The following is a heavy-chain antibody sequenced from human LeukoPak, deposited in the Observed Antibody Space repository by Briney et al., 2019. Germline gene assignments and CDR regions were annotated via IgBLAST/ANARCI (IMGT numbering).Heavy chain of an antibody. CDR1: GYTFTGYY. D-gene: IGHD4-23*01. V-gene: IGHV1-2*02. CDR2: INPNSGGT. Sequence: ASVKASCKASGYTFTGYYMHWMRQAPGQGLEWMGWINPNSGGTNYAQKFQGRVTMTRDTSISTAYMELSRLRSDDTAVYYCARDPGDYGGNRFDYWGQGTLVTVSS. J-gene: IGHJ4*02. CDR3: ARDPGDYGGNRFDY.